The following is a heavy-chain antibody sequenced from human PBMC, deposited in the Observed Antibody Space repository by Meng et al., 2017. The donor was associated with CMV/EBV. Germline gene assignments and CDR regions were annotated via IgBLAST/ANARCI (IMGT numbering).Heavy chain of an antibody. CDR3: ARGGWGAGSDY. D-gene: IGHD1-26*01. CDR1: GFTFSSYW. CDR2: INSDGSST. V-gene: IGHV3-74*01. J-gene: IGHJ4*02. Sequence: GGSLRLSCAASGFTFSSYWMHWVRQAPGKGPVWVSRINSDGSSTSYADSVKGRFTISRDNAKNTLYLQMNSLRAEDTAVYYCARGGWGAGSDYWGQGTLVTVSS.